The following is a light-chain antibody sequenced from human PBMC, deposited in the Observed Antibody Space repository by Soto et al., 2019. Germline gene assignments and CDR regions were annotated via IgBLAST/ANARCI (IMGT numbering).Light chain of an antibody. CDR2: AAS. J-gene: IGKJ1*01. CDR3: QQANSFLRT. Sequence: DIQMTQSPSSVSASVGDRVTITCRASQAISTWLALYQQKPGKAPKLLIYAASNLQTGVPSRFSGSGSGTDFTLTISSLQPEDFATYYCQQANSFLRTFGQGTKVEIK. V-gene: IGKV1D-12*01. CDR1: QAISTW.